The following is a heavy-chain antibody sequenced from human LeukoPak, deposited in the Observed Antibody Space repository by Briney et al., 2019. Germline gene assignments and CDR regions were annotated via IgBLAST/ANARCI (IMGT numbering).Heavy chain of an antibody. J-gene: IGHJ5*02. Sequence: SETLSLTCTVSGGSISSYYWSWIRQPPGKGLEWIGYIYYSGSTNYNPSLKSRVTISVDTSKKQFSLKLSSVTAADTAVYYCARQYSSSWYWFDPWGQGTLVTVSS. CDR3: ARQYSSSWYWFDP. D-gene: IGHD6-13*01. V-gene: IGHV4-59*08. CDR2: IYYSGST. CDR1: GGSISSYY.